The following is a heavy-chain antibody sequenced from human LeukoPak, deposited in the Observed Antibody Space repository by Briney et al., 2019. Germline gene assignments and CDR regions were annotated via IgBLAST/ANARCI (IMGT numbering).Heavy chain of an antibody. CDR3: AKVVKRWLQSHFDY. CDR2: ISGSSGST. CDR1: GFTFSSYA. Sequence: GGSLRLSCAASGFTFSSYAMSWVRQAPGKGLEWVSAISGSSGSTYYADSVKGRFTISRDNSKNTLYLQMNSLRAEDTAVYYCAKVVKRWLQSHFDYWGQGTLVTVSS. D-gene: IGHD5-24*01. V-gene: IGHV3-23*01. J-gene: IGHJ4*02.